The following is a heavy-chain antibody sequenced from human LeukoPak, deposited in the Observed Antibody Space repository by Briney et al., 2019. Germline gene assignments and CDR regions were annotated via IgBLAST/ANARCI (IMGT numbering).Heavy chain of an antibody. D-gene: IGHD3-9*01. Sequence: GESLKISCKGSGYSFTSYWIGWVRQMPGKGLEWMGIIYPGDSDTRYSPSFQGQVTISADKSSSTDYLLWSSLKASDTAMYYCARLLTLTGYTDYWGQGTLVTVSS. J-gene: IGHJ4*02. CDR2: IYPGDSDT. V-gene: IGHV5-51*01. CDR1: GYSFTSYW. CDR3: ARLLTLTGYTDY.